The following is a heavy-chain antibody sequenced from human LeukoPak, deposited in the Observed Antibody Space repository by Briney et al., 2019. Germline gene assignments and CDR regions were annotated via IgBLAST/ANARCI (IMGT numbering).Heavy chain of an antibody. CDR2: ISGSGGST. CDR3: AKAAPMRVAGRAHPRTLDY. V-gene: IGHV3-23*01. CDR1: GFTFSSYA. J-gene: IGHJ4*02. Sequence: PGGSLRLSCAASGFTFSSYAMSWVRQAPGKGLEWVSAISGSGGSTYYADSVKGRFTISRDNSKNTLYLQMNSLRAEDTAVYYCAKAAPMRVAGRAHPRTLDYWGQETLVTVSS. D-gene: IGHD6-19*01.